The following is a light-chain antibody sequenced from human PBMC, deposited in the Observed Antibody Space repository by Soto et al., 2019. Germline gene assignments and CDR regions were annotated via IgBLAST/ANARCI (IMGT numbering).Light chain of an antibody. Sequence: QSVLTQPASVSGSPGQSITISCTGTNSDIGSYNLVSWFQQHPGKVPKVMIYDGTKRPSGVSDRFSGYKSDNTASLTISGLHAEDEGDYYCCSYAGDYRFVFGTGTKLTVL. V-gene: IGLV2-23*01. CDR2: DGT. CDR1: NSDIGSYNL. CDR3: CSYAGDYRFV. J-gene: IGLJ1*01.